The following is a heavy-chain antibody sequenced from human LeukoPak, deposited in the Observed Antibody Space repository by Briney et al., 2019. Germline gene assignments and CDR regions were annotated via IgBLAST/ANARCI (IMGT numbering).Heavy chain of an antibody. Sequence: PSETLSLTCAVHGGSFSGYYWSWIRQPPGKGLEWIGEINHSGSTNYNPSLKSRVTISVDTSKNQFSLKLSSVTAADTAVYYCARGKVVAATTFDYWGQGTLVTVSS. D-gene: IGHD2-15*01. V-gene: IGHV4-34*01. J-gene: IGHJ4*02. CDR3: ARGKVVAATTFDY. CDR1: GGSFSGYY. CDR2: INHSGST.